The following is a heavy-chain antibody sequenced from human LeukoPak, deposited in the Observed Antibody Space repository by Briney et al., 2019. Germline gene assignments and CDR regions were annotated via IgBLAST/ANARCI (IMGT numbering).Heavy chain of an antibody. Sequence: GGSLTLSCVASGFTFSGYDMNWVRQAPGKGLEWLSYISSSGNTIYYADSVKGRFTVSRDNARNSLYLQMNSLGADDTAVYYCARTMIVVTDYWGQGTLVTVSS. J-gene: IGHJ4*02. D-gene: IGHD3-22*01. CDR2: ISSSGNTI. CDR3: ARTMIVVTDY. V-gene: IGHV3-48*03. CDR1: GFTFSGYD.